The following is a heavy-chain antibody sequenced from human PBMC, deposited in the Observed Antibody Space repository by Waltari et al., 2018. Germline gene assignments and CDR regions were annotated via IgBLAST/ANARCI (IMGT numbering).Heavy chain of an antibody. V-gene: IGHV4-38-2*02. CDR1: GYSISSGYY. J-gene: IGHJ3*02. D-gene: IGHD3-22*01. CDR3: ARAPPSYYDSSGYLGAFDI. CDR2: IYHSGST. Sequence: QVQLQESGPGLVKPSETLSLTCTVSGYSISSGYYWGWIRQPPGTGLEWIGSIYHSGSTYYNPSLKSRVTISVDTSKNQCSLKLSSVTAADTAVYYCARAPPSYYDSSGYLGAFDIWGQGTMVTVSS.